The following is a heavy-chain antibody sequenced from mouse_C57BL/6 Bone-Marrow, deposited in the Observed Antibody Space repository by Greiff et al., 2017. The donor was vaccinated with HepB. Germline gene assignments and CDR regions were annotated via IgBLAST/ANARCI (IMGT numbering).Heavy chain of an antibody. CDR2: IYPGDGDT. CDR3: ATGTPDYFDY. Sequence: VKLMESGAELVKPGASVKISCKASGYAFSSYWMNWVKQRPGKGLEWIGQIYPGDGDTNYNGKFKGKATLTADKSSSTAYMQLSSLTSEDSAVYFCATGTPDYFDYWGQGTTLTVSS. D-gene: IGHD4-1*01. J-gene: IGHJ2*01. V-gene: IGHV1-80*01. CDR1: GYAFSSYW.